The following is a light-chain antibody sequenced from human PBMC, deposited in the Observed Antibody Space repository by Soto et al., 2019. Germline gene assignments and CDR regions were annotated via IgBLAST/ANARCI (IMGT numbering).Light chain of an antibody. Sequence: DIVMTQSPLSLPVTPGESASISSRSSARLLHKNGYNYLDWYMEKPGQSPQLLIYLGCHRTSGVPDRFSGSRSDIDFTLHINRVEAEDVGVYYCMQALENFRPFGQGTDVEIK. J-gene: IGKJ1*01. CDR2: LGC. CDR1: ARLLHKNGYNY. CDR3: MQALENFRP. V-gene: IGKV2-28*01.